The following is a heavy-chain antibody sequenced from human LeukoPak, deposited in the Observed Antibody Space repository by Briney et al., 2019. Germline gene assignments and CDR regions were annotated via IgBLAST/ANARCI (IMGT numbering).Heavy chain of an antibody. Sequence: ASVKVSCKASGYTFTGYYIHWLRQAPGQGLEWMGIINPSGGSTSYAQKFQGRVTMTRDTSTSTVYMELSSLRSEDTAVYYCARGTDAYYYDSSDIDYWGQGTLDTVSS. D-gene: IGHD3-22*01. CDR3: ARGTDAYYYDSSDIDY. CDR1: GYTFTGYY. CDR2: INPSGGST. J-gene: IGHJ4*02. V-gene: IGHV1-46*01.